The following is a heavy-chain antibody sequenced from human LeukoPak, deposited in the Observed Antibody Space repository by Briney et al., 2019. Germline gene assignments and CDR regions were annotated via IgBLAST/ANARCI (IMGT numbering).Heavy chain of an antibody. J-gene: IGHJ6*02. Sequence: PSETLSLTCAVYGGSFSGYYWSWIRQPPGKGLEWIGEINHRGSTNYNPSLKSRVTISVDTSKNQFSLKLSSVTAADTAVYYCARDLYYDILTGYSWARDYYYGMDVWGQGTTVTVSS. CDR1: GGSFSGYY. CDR2: INHRGST. D-gene: IGHD3-9*01. CDR3: ARDLYYDILTGYSWARDYYYGMDV. V-gene: IGHV4-34*01.